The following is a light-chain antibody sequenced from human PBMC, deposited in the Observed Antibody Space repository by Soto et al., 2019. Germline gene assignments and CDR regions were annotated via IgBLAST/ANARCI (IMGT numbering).Light chain of an antibody. CDR3: SSFTTTSARV. V-gene: IGLV2-14*01. CDR2: EVS. J-gene: IGLJ3*02. CDR1: SSDVGAYNY. Sequence: QSALTQPASVSGSPGQSITISCAGTSSDVGAYNYVSWYQQHPGSTPKIIIYEVSKRPSGVSDRFSGSKSGNTASLTISGLQAGDEADYYCSSFTTTSARVFGGGTKVTVL.